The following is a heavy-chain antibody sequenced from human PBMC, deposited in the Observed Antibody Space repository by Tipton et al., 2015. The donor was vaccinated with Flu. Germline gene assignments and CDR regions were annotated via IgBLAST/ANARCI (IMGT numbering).Heavy chain of an antibody. J-gene: IGHJ6*02. V-gene: IGHV3-48*03. Sequence: SLRLSCAASGFTFSSYEMNWVRQAPGKGLEWVSYISSSGSTIYYADSVKGRFTISRDNAKNSLYLQMNSLRAEDTAVYYCAGSYCGGDCYRGTYGVDVWGQGTTVTVSS. CDR2: ISSSGSTI. CDR3: AGSYCGGDCYRGTYGVDV. CDR1: GFTFSSYE. D-gene: IGHD2-21*02.